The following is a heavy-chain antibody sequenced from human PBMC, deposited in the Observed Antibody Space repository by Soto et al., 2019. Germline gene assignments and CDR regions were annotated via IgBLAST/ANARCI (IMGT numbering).Heavy chain of an antibody. CDR3: ATLDATYYDFWSGYSGGHWFDP. CDR1: GYTLTELS. CDR2: FDPEDGET. J-gene: IGHJ5*02. V-gene: IGHV1-24*01. Sequence: ASVKVSCKVSGYTLTELSMHWVRQAPGKGLEWMGGFDPEDGETIYAQKFQGRVTMTEDTSTDTAYMELSSLRSEDTAVYYCATLDATYYDFWSGYSGGHWFDPWGQGTLVTVSS. D-gene: IGHD3-3*01.